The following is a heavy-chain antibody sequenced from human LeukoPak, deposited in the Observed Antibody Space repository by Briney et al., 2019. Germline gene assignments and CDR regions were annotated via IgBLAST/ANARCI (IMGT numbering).Heavy chain of an antibody. CDR1: GYTFPSYD. V-gene: IGHV1-8*01. D-gene: IGHD4-17*01. CDR2: MNPNSGST. CDR3: ARDYGDYYYYYMDV. J-gene: IGHJ6*03. Sequence: ASVKVSCKASGYTFPSYDINWVRQATGQGLEWMGWMNPNSGSTGYAQKFQGRVTMTRNTSISTAYMELSSLRSEDTAVYYCARDYGDYYYYYMDVWGKGTTVTVSS.